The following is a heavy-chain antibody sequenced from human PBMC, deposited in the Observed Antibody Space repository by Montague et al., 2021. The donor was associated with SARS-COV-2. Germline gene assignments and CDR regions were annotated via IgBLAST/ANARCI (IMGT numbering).Heavy chain of an antibody. D-gene: IGHD3-22*01. V-gene: IGHV3-48*03. J-gene: IGHJ4*02. CDR2: ISSSGSTI. CDR1: GFTFSSYE. CDR3: ARDGALDSSGLWGGDFDY. Sequence: SLRLSCAASGFTFSSYEMNWVRQAPGKGLEWVSYISSSGSTIYYADSVKGRSTISRDNAKNSLYLQMNSLSAEDTAVYYCARDGALDSSGLWGGDFDYWGQGTLVTVSS.